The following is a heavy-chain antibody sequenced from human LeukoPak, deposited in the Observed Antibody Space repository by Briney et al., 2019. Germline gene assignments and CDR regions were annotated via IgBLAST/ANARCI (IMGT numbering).Heavy chain of an antibody. CDR1: GYTFTGYY. CDR3: ARDMEDAFDI. J-gene: IGHJ3*02. CDR2: IIPIFGTA. V-gene: IGHV1-69*13. D-gene: IGHD3-3*01. Sequence: SVNVSCKASGYTFTGYYMHWVRQAPGQGLEWMGGIIPIFGTANYAQKFQGRVTITADESTSTAYMELSSLRSEDTAVYYCARDMEDAFDIWGQGTMVTVSS.